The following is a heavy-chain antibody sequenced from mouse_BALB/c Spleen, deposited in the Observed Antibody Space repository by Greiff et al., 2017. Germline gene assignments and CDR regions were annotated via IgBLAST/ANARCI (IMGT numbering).Heavy chain of an antibody. J-gene: IGHJ4*01. Sequence: EVKLMESGGGLVQPGGSRKLSCAASGFTFSSFGMHWVRQAPEKGLEWVAYISSGSSTIYYADTVKGRFTISRDNPKNTLFLQMTSLRSEDTAMYYCASSYSAMDYWGQGTSVTVSS. CDR3: ASSYSAMDY. CDR1: GFTFSSFG. D-gene: IGHD1-1*01. V-gene: IGHV5-17*02. CDR2: ISSGSSTI.